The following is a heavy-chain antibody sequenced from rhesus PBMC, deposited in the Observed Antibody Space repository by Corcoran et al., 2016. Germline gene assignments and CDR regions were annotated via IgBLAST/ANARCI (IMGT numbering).Heavy chain of an antibody. D-gene: IGHD4-35*01. Sequence: QVQLQQWGEGLVKPSETLSLTCAVYGGSISGYYYWSWIRQPPGKGREWIGYIYGNSASTNYNPSLKNRVTISKDTTKNQFSLKVSSMTAADTAVYYCAREAHYGNYGPPYWGQGVLVTVSS. CDR2: IYGNSAST. V-gene: IGHV4-73*01. CDR1: GGSISGYYY. J-gene: IGHJ4*01. CDR3: AREAHYGNYGPPY.